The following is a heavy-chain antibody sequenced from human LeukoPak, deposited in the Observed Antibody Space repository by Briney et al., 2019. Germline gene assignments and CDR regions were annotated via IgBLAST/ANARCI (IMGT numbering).Heavy chain of an antibody. CDR3: ARDPPTGYSSGWYFDY. CDR1: GFTFDDYG. Sequence: GGSLRLSCAASGFTFDDYGMSWVRQAPGKGLEWVSGINWNGGSTVYADFVRGRFTISRDNAKNSLYLQMNSPRAEDTALYYCARDPPTGYSSGWYFDYWGQGTLVTVSS. CDR2: INWNGGST. V-gene: IGHV3-20*04. D-gene: IGHD6-19*01. J-gene: IGHJ4*02.